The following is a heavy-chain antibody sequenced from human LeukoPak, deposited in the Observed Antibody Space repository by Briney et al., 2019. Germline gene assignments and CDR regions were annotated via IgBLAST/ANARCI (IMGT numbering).Heavy chain of an antibody. CDR2: ISSSGSTI. Sequence: GGSLRLSCAASGVTFSSYEMNWVRQAPGKGLEWVSYISSSGSTIYYADSVKGRFTISRDNANNSLYLQMNSLRAEDTAVYYCARDSGGSQYHAFDSWGQGTLVTVSS. CDR1: GVTFSSYE. D-gene: IGHD2-15*01. V-gene: IGHV3-48*03. CDR3: ARDSGGSQYHAFDS. J-gene: IGHJ4*02.